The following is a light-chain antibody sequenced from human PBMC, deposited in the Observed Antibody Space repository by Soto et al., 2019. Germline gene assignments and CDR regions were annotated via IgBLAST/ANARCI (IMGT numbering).Light chain of an antibody. CDR3: QHYRTSAL. Sequence: EIVLTQSPGTLSLSPGERATLSCRASQSVSSSYLAWYQQKPGQAPRLLIYSASSRATGIPDRFSVSASGTDFTLTISRLEPEDFAVYYCQHYRTSALFGPGTKVDIK. CDR2: SAS. CDR1: QSVSSSY. J-gene: IGKJ3*01. V-gene: IGKV3-20*01.